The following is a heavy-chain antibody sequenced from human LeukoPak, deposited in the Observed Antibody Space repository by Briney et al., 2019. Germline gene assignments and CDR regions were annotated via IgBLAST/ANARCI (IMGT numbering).Heavy chain of an antibody. J-gene: IGHJ2*01. CDR1: GGTFSSYA. V-gene: IGHV1-69*13. CDR3: ARDTYSSSWFGYFDL. D-gene: IGHD6-13*01. Sequence: ASVKVSCKASGGTFSSYAISWVRQAPGQGLEWMGGIIPIFGTANYAQKFQGRVTITADESTSTAYMELSSLRSEATAVYYCARDTYSSSWFGYFDLWGRGTLVTVSS. CDR2: IIPIFGTA.